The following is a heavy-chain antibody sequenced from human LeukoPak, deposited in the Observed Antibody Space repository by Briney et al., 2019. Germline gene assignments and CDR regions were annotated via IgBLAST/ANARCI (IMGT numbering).Heavy chain of an antibody. CDR1: GGSFSGYY. CDR2: INHSGST. J-gene: IGHJ4*02. V-gene: IGHV4-34*01. Sequence: PSETLSLTCAVYGGSFSGYYWSWIRQPPGKGLEWIGEINHSGSTNYNPSLKSRVTMSVDTSKNQFSLKLSSVTAADTAVYYCAKDSAAAADYWGQGTLVTVSS. CDR3: AKDSAAAADY. D-gene: IGHD6-13*01.